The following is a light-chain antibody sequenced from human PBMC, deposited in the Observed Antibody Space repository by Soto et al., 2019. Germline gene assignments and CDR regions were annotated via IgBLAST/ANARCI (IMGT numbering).Light chain of an antibody. CDR3: QQYYSSPWT. CDR2: WAS. CDR1: QSVLYSPNNNNY. V-gene: IGKV4-1*01. J-gene: IGKJ1*01. Sequence: DIVLTQSPDSLAVSLGERATINCKSSQSVLYSPNNNNYLAWFQQKPGQPPKLLIYWASARESGAPDRFSGSGSGTDFTLTISSLQAEDGAVYYCQQYYSSPWTFGQGTKVEIK.